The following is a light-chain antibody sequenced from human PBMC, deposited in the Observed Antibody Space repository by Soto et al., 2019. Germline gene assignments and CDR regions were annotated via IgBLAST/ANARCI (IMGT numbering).Light chain of an antibody. CDR1: QSVSSNY. J-gene: IGKJ2*01. CDR2: GAS. Sequence: ENVLTQFPGTLSLSPGERATLSCRASQSVSSNYLAWYQQKPGQAPRLLIYGASSRAAGIPDRFRGSGSGTDFTLTISRLEPEDFAVYYCQHYGSSPPYTFGQGTKLKIK. CDR3: QHYGSSPPYT. V-gene: IGKV3-20*01.